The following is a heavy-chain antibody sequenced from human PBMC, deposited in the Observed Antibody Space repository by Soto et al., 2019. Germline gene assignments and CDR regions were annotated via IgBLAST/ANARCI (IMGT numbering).Heavy chain of an antibody. D-gene: IGHD1-26*01. CDR3: ARHFVGATRGHLDY. J-gene: IGHJ4*02. CDR1: GYSFTTYW. Sequence: EVQLVQSGAEVKKPGESLRISCKGSGYSFTTYWIGWVRQMPGKGLELMGIIYPFDSETKYSPSFQGQVTTSADKSISAAYMRWSSLKASDTAMYYCARHFVGATRGHLDYWGQGTLVTVSS. CDR2: IYPFDSET. V-gene: IGHV5-51*01.